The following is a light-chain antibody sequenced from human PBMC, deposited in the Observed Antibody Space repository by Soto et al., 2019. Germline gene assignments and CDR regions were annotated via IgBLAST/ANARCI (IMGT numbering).Light chain of an antibody. J-gene: IGKJ2*01. Sequence: DVVMTQFLDSLAVSLGERATINCRSSQSLLYSFNDKGFLAWYQQKAGQPPKLLIYWASNRESGIPDRFSGNGSETDFTLTISSLQAEDAAVYYCQQYYSTPFTFGQGTKLEIK. CDR1: QSLLYSFNDKGF. V-gene: IGKV4-1*01. CDR3: QQYYSTPFT. CDR2: WAS.